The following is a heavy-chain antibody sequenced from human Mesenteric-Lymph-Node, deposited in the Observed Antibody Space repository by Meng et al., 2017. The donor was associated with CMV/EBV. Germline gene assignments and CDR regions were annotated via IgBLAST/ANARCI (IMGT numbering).Heavy chain of an antibody. D-gene: IGHD3-10*01. V-gene: IGHV3-23*01. Sequence: TFSSYAMTWGRQAPGKGLEWVSTISGSGDNTYYADSVKGRFTISRANSKNTLYLQMNSLRAGDTAVYYCARNWDYYASGSHDYPLDYWGQGTLVTVSS. CDR1: TFSSYA. J-gene: IGHJ4*02. CDR2: ISGSGDNT. CDR3: ARNWDYYASGSHDYPLDY.